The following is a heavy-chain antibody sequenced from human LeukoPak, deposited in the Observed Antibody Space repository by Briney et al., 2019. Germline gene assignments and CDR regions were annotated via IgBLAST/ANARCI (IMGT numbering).Heavy chain of an antibody. Sequence: SETLSLTCAVYGGSFSGYYWSWIRQPPGKGLEWIGEINHSGSTNYNPSLKSRVTISVDTSKNQFSLKLSSVTAADKAVYYCARNSRYSSSWYGGYFDYWGQGTLVTVSS. CDR3: ARNSRYSSSWYGGYFDY. V-gene: IGHV4-34*01. CDR2: INHSGST. D-gene: IGHD6-13*01. CDR1: GGSFSGYY. J-gene: IGHJ4*02.